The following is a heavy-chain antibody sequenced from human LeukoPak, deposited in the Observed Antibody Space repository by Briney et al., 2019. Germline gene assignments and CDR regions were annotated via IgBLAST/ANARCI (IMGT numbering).Heavy chain of an antibody. CDR3: ARGHRGYSYNWFDL. CDR2: FHPEDGET. J-gene: IGHJ5*02. Sequence: GASVKVSCKVSGYTVTELSMHWVRQSPGKGLEWMGGFHPEDGETIYAQKFQGRVTMTEDTSTDTAYMELRSLRSDDMAVYYCARGHRGYSYNWFDLWGQGTLVTVSS. CDR1: GYTVTELS. V-gene: IGHV1-24*01. D-gene: IGHD5-18*01.